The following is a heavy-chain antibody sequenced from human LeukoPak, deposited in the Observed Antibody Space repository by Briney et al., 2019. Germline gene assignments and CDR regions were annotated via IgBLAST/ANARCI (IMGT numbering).Heavy chain of an antibody. D-gene: IGHD2-2*01. Sequence: SQTLSLTCTVSGGSISSGSYYWSWIRQPAGKGLEWIGRIYTSGSINYNSSLKSRVTISVDTSKNQFSLKLSSVTAADTAVYYCAREIVVVPAAIWFDPWGQGTLVTVSS. V-gene: IGHV4-61*02. CDR1: GGSISSGSYY. J-gene: IGHJ5*02. CDR3: AREIVVVPAAIWFDP. CDR2: IYTSGSI.